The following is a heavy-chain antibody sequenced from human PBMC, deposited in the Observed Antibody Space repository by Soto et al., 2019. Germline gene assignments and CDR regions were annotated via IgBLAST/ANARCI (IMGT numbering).Heavy chain of an antibody. CDR1: GFSFSSHW. J-gene: IGHJ3*02. Sequence: EAQLSESGGDFDQPGGSLRLSCAASGFSFSSHWMHWVRQAPGKGLVWLSRMKGDGSTSNYADSVKGRLTISRDNARNTVYLQMNSLRVEDTAVYYCARGIPGHYGFDIWGQGTMVTVSS. V-gene: IGHV3-74*01. CDR3: ARGIPGHYGFDI. CDR2: MKGDGSTS. D-gene: IGHD3-10*01.